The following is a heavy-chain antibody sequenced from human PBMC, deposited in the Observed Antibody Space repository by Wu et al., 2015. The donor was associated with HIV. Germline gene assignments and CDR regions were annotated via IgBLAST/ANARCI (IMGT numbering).Heavy chain of an antibody. J-gene: IGHJ4*02. Sequence: QVQLVQSGAEVTKPGASVRVSCQTSGYTFTAHYIHWVRQAPGQGLEWMGWISAYNGNTNYAQKLQGRVTMTTDTSTSTAYMELRSLRSDDTAVYYCARADFWTDTREFDYWGQGTLLTVSS. V-gene: IGHV1-18*04. CDR1: GYTFTAHY. CDR2: ISAYNGNT. CDR3: ARADFWTDTREFDY. D-gene: IGHD3/OR15-3a*01.